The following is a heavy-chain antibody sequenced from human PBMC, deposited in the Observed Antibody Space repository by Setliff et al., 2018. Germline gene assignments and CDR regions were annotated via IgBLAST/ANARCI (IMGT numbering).Heavy chain of an antibody. CDR3: ATGPDIGEFGGNYFNY. Sequence: PSETLSLTCAVYGESFSGHYWSWIRQPPGKGLEWIGEISHSGNTNYNPSFKSRVTISIDTSKNQFSLKLSSVTAADTAVYFCATGPDIGEFGGNYFNYWGQGTLVTVSS. D-gene: IGHD2-15*01. CDR2: ISHSGNT. V-gene: IGHV4-34*01. CDR1: GESFSGHY. J-gene: IGHJ4*02.